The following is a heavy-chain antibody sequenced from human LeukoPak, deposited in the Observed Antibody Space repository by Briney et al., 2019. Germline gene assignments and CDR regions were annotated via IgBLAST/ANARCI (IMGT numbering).Heavy chain of an antibody. CDR2: ITGSGRST. CDR1: GFTFSDYA. J-gene: IGHJ4*02. CDR3: AKGSYYDSSGSFYFDY. V-gene: IGHV3-23*01. Sequence: GGSLRLSCAASGFTFSDYALSWVRQAPGKGLEWVSGITGSGRSTYYADSVKGRFTISRDNSKNTLYLQMNNLRAEDTAVYYCAKGSYYDSSGSFYFDYWGQGTLVTVSS. D-gene: IGHD3-22*01.